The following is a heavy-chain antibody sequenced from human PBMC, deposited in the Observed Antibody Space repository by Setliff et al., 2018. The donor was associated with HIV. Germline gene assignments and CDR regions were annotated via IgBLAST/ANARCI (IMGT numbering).Heavy chain of an antibody. Sequence: LRLSCAASGFTVSSNYMSWVRQAPGKGLEWVSVIYSGGSTYYADSVKGRFTISRDNSKNTLYLQMNSLRAEDTAVYYCARGMGATSYYYYYMDVWGKGTTVTVSS. CDR2: IYSGGST. J-gene: IGHJ6*03. CDR3: ARGMGATSYYYYYMDV. D-gene: IGHD1-26*01. CDR1: GFTVSSNY. V-gene: IGHV3-66*02.